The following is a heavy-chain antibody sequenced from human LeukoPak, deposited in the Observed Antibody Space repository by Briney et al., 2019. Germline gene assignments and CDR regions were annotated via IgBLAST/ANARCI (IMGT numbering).Heavy chain of an antibody. V-gene: IGHV4-39*01. J-gene: IGHJ4*02. CDR1: GGSISSSSYY. D-gene: IGHD3-10*01. Sequence: PSETLSLTCTVSGGSISSSSYYWGWIRQPPGKGLEWIGSIYYSGSTYYNPSLKSRVTISVDTSKNQFSLKLSSVTAADTAVYYCARGRALLLWFGEGWHEYDYWGQGTLVTVSS. CDR2: IYYSGST. CDR3: ARGRALLLWFGEGWHEYDY.